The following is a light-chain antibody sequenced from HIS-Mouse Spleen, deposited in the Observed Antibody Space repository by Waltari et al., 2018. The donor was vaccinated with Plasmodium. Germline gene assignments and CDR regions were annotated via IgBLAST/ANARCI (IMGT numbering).Light chain of an antibody. V-gene: IGLV2-8*01. CDR2: EVS. J-gene: IGLJ2*01. Sequence: QSALTQPPSASGSPGQSVTISCTGTSSDVGGYNYVSWYQQHPGKAPKRRIYEVSKRPSGVPDLFSGSKSCNTASLTVSGLQAEDEADYYCSSYAGSNNLVFGGGTKLTGL. CDR3: SSYAGSNNLV. CDR1: SSDVGGYNY.